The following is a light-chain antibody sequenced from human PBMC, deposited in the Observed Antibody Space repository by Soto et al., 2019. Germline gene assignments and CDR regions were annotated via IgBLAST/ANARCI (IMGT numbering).Light chain of an antibody. V-gene: IGKV3-15*01. J-gene: IGKJ1*01. CDR1: QSVGSS. CDR3: QQYNNWPWT. CDR2: GAS. Sequence: EMVLTQSPGNLSLSPGERATLSCRASQSVGSSLSWYQQKPGQAPRLLFYGASTRATGIPARFSGSGSGTEFTLTISSLQSEDFAVYYCQQYNNWPWTFGQGTKVDI.